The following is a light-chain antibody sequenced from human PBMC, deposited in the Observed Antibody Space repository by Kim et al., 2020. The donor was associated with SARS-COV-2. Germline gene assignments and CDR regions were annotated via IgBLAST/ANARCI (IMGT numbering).Light chain of an antibody. Sequence: QSVLTQPPSASGTPGQRVIVSCSGRNSNIGSNPVNWYQHLPGMSPNLLLYSSSLRPSGVPDRFSGSKSGTSASLAISGLRSEDEADYYCATWDDSLHAWVFGGGTQLTVL. V-gene: IGLV1-44*01. CDR3: ATWDDSLHAWV. CDR2: SSS. CDR1: NSNIGSNP. J-gene: IGLJ3*02.